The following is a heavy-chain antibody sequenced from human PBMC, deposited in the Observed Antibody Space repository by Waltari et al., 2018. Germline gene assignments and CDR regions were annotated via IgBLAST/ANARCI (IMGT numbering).Heavy chain of an antibody. CDR3: SRARREGYCSGGSCYPTDGDFFDY. CDR1: GGSISSYY. V-gene: IGHV4-59*01. D-gene: IGHD2-15*01. Sequence: QVQLQESGPGLVKPSETLSLTCTVSGGSISSYYWSWIRKPPGKGLEWIGYIYYSGSTNYNPYLKSRVTISVDTSKNQFSLKLSSVTAADTAVYYCSRARREGYCSGGSCYPTDGDFFDYWGQGTLVTVSS. CDR2: IYYSGST. J-gene: IGHJ4*02.